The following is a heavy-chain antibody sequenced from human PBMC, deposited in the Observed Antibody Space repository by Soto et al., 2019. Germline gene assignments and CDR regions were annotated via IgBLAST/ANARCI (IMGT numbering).Heavy chain of an antibody. CDR2: IYPGDSDT. J-gene: IGHJ6*02. CDR3: ARLTRIGRTRSYAMDV. V-gene: IGHV5-51*01. Sequence: PGESLKISCKGSGYSFTSYWIGWVRQMPGKGLEWMGIIYPGDSDTRYSPSFQGQVTISADKSISTAYLQWSSLKASDTAMYYCARLTRIGRTRSYAMDVWGPGPTVTLSS. D-gene: IGHD2-15*01. CDR1: GYSFTSYW.